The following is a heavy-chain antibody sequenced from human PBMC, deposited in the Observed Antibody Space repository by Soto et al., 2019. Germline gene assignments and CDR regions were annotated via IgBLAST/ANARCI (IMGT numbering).Heavy chain of an antibody. V-gene: IGHV3-53*01. Sequence: EVQLVESGGGFIQPGGSLRLSCAASGLSVSSNYMSWVRQAPGKGLEWLSVRCVDGDRYYADSVKGRFTISRDDSKNTLYLQMNSLRADDTALYYCARAPGVAEAGTWNWFDPWGQGTLVTVSS. J-gene: IGHJ5*02. CDR1: GLSVSSNY. D-gene: IGHD6-13*01. CDR3: ARAPGVAEAGTWNWFDP. CDR2: RCVDGDR.